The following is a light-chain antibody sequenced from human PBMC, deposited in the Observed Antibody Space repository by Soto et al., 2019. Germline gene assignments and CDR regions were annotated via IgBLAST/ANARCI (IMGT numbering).Light chain of an antibody. V-gene: IGKV1-9*01. Sequence: DIQLTQSPSFLSSSIGDRVTLSCLASQGISSYLAWYQQKPGKAPKLLIYAASTLQSGVPSRFSGSGSGTDFTLTISSLQPEDFATYYCQQLNSYPLTFGGGTKVDIK. CDR1: QGISSY. CDR2: AAS. J-gene: IGKJ4*01. CDR3: QQLNSYPLT.